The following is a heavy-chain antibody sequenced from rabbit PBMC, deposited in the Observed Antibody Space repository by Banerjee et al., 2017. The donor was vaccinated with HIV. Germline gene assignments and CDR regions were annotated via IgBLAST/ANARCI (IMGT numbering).Heavy chain of an antibody. V-gene: IGHV1S45*01. J-gene: IGHJ3*01. CDR1: GFSFSSSYW. D-gene: IGHD1-1*01. Sequence: QQQLEESGGGLVKPGGTLTLTCTASGFSFSSSYWICWVRQAPGKGLELIACIDGGSSGSTYYASWVNGQFSISKTSSTTVTVQMTSLTAADTATYFCARRWTSGGWHDLWGQGTLVTVS. CDR3: ARRWTSGGWHDL. CDR2: IDGGSSGST.